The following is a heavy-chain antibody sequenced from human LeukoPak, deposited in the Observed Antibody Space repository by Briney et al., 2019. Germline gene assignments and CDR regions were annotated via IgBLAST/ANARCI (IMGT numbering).Heavy chain of an antibody. CDR1: GFTFSTYA. D-gene: IGHD6-13*01. J-gene: IGHJ4*02. CDR2: ISGSDSST. CDR3: AKGSSPLGHFDF. V-gene: IGHV3-23*01. Sequence: GGSLRLSCAASGFTFSTYAMSWVRQAPGKGLEWVSGISGSDSSTYYVDSVKGRFTISRDNSKNTLYLRMNSLRVEDMAVYYCAKGSSPLGHFDFWGQGTLVTVSS.